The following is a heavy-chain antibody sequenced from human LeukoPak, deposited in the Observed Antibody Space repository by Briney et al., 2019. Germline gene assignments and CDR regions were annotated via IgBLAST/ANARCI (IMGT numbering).Heavy chain of an antibody. D-gene: IGHD2-15*01. J-gene: IGHJ4*02. V-gene: IGHV3-23*01. Sequence: PGGSLRLSCAASGFTFSSYAMNWVRQAPGKGLQWVSAIGVTGRTYYADSVKGRFTISRDNSKNTLYLQMNSLRVEDTAVYYCAKVLTCSGGTCYYFDYWGQGTLVTVSS. CDR1: GFTFSSYA. CDR3: AKVLTCSGGTCYYFDY. CDR2: IGVTGRT.